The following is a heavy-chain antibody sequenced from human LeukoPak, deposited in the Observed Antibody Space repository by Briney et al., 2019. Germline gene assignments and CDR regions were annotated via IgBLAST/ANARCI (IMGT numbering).Heavy chain of an antibody. D-gene: IGHD5-24*01. CDR2: IYTSGNT. J-gene: IGHJ4*02. CDR3: ARGRGRASFDY. CDR1: GGSISSYY. Sequence: PSETLSLTCTVSGGSISSYYWSWIRQPAGKGLEWIGRIYTSGNTNYNPSLKSRVTVSVDKSKNQFSLKLSSVTAADTAVYYCARGRGRASFDYWGQGTLVTVSS. V-gene: IGHV4-4*07.